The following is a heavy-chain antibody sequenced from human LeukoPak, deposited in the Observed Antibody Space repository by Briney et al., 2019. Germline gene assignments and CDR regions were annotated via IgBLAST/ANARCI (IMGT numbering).Heavy chain of an antibody. D-gene: IGHD3-22*01. V-gene: IGHV3-33*01. J-gene: IGHJ6*02. CDR1: GFKFSSYG. CDR2: IWYDGSNK. CDR3: ARDPLESAYYHYYYYGMDV. Sequence: GGSLRLSCAASGFKFSSYGMHWVRQAPGKGLEWVAIIWYDGSNKYYADSVKGRFIISRDSSKNTLYLQMNSLRAEDTAVYYCARDPLESAYYHYYYYGMDVWGQGTTVTVSS.